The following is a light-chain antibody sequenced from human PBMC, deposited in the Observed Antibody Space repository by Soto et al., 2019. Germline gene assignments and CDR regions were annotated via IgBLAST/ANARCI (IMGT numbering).Light chain of an antibody. V-gene: IGLV2-11*01. J-gene: IGLJ3*02. CDR2: DVS. CDR3: CSYAGSYSGV. CDR1: STDVGAYNY. Sequence: QSALTQPRSVSGSPGQSVTISCTGTSTDVGAYNYVSWYQHHPGKAPKVMIYDVSERPSGVPDRFSGSKSDNKASLTISGLRAEDEADYYCCSYAGSYSGVFGGGTKLTVL.